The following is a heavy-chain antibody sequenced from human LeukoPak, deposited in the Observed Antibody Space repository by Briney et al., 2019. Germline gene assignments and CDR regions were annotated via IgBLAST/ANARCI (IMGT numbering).Heavy chain of an antibody. Sequence: PSETLSLTCAVYGGSFSGYYWSWIRQPPGKGLEWIGEINHSGSTNYNPSLKSRVTISVDTSKNQFSLKLSSVTAADTAVYYCARAIYYYDSSGTAGMDVWGQGTTVTVSS. D-gene: IGHD3-22*01. J-gene: IGHJ6*02. CDR2: INHSGST. V-gene: IGHV4-34*01. CDR1: GGSFSGYY. CDR3: ARAIYYYDSSGTAGMDV.